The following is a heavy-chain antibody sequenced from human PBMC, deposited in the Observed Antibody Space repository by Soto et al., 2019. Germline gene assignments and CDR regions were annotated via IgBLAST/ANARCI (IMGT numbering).Heavy chain of an antibody. J-gene: IGHJ5*02. D-gene: IGHD6-13*01. CDR1: GFTFSSYA. CDR2: ISGSGGST. CDR3: AKAHGYSSSWLLPNWFDP. Sequence: GGSLRLSCAASGFTFSSYAMSWVRQAPGKGLEWVSAISGSGGSTYYADSVKGRFTISRDNSKNTLYLQMNSLRAEDTAVYYCAKAHGYSSSWLLPNWFDPWGQGTLVTVSS. V-gene: IGHV3-23*01.